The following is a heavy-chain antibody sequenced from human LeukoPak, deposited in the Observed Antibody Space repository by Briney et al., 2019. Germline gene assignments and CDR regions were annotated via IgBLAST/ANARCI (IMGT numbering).Heavy chain of an antibody. CDR3: ARVRGYCSGGSCSRLFDY. CDR1: GGSVSSGSYY. Sequence: SETLSLTCTVSGGSVSSGSYYWSWIRQPPGKGLEWIGYIYYSGSTNYNPSLKSRVTISVDTSKNQFSLKLSSVTAADTAVYYCARVRGYCSGGSCSRLFDYWGQGILVTVSS. V-gene: IGHV4-61*01. J-gene: IGHJ4*02. D-gene: IGHD2-15*01. CDR2: IYYSGST.